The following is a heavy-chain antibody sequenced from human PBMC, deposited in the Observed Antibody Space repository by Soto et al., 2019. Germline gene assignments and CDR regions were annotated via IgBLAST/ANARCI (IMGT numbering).Heavy chain of an antibody. J-gene: IGHJ4*02. V-gene: IGHV3-30-3*01. Sequence: GWCLRLSCAASGFTLSSYSIHWVRQAPGKGLDWVAVISYDGNTQFYGDSVKGRFIVSRDNSRNTLYLQLNNLQAEDTAVYYCAKVSRPSRISTPDFDYWGQGT. CDR2: ISYDGNTQ. CDR3: AKVSRPSRISTPDFDY. CDR1: GFTLSSYS.